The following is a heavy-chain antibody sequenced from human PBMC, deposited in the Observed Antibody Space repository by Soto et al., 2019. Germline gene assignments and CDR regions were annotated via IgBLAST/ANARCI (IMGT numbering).Heavy chain of an antibody. CDR1: GFTFSSYS. Sequence: GGSLRLSCAASGFTFSSYSMNWVRQAPGKGLEWVSSISSSSYIYYADSVKGRFTISRDNAKNSLYLQMNSLRAEDTAVYYCARGVYSYGSLYYYYYGMDVWGQGTTVTVSS. V-gene: IGHV3-21*01. CDR3: ARGVYSYGSLYYYYYGMDV. D-gene: IGHD5-18*01. J-gene: IGHJ6*02. CDR2: ISSSSYI.